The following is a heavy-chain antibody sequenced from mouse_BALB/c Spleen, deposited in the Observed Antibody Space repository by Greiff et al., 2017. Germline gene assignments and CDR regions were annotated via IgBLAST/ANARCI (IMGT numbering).Heavy chain of an antibody. Sequence: EVKVEESGGGLVKPGGSLKLSCAASGFTFSSYTMSWVRQTPEKRLEWVATISSGGSYTYYPDSVKGRFTISRDNAKNTLYLQMSSLKSEDTAMYYCTRVVTSYWYFDVWGAGTTVTVSS. D-gene: IGHD2-2*01. CDR3: TRVVTSYWYFDV. CDR2: ISSGGSYT. CDR1: GFTFSSYT. V-gene: IGHV5-6-4*01. J-gene: IGHJ1*01.